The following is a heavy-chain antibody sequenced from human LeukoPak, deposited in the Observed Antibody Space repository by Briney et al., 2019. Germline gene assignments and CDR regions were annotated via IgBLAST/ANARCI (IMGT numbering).Heavy chain of an antibody. CDR1: GGSISSYY. CDR3: ARHMVVVAATYFDY. D-gene: IGHD2-15*01. J-gene: IGHJ4*02. Sequence: TSETLSLTCTVSGGSISSYYWSWIRQPAGKGLEWIGRIYTSGSTNYNPSLKSRVTISVDTSKNQFSLKLSSVTAADTAVYYCARHMVVVAATYFDYWGQGTLVTVSS. V-gene: IGHV4-4*07. CDR2: IYTSGST.